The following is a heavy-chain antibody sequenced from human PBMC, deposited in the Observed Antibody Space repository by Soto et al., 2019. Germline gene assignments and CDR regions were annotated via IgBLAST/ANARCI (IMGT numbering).Heavy chain of an antibody. CDR2: IVVGSGNT. CDR1: GFAFTSSA. Sequence: SVKVSCKASGFAFTSSAVQWVRQARGQRLEWIGWIVVGSGNTNYAQKFQERVTITRDMSTSTAYMELSSLRSEDTAVYYCAAVYSSSSAEYYFDYWGQGTLVTVS. D-gene: IGHD6-6*01. CDR3: AAVYSSSSAEYYFDY. V-gene: IGHV1-58*01. J-gene: IGHJ4*02.